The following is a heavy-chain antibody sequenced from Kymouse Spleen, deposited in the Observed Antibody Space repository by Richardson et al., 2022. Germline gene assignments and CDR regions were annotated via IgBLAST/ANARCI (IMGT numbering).Heavy chain of an antibody. CDR2: INHSGST. V-gene: IGHV4-34*01. Sequence: QVQLQQWGAGLLKPSETLSLTCAVYGGSFSGYYWSWIRQPPGKGLEWIGEINHSGSTNYNPSLKSRVTISVDTSKNQFSLKLSSVTAADTAVYYCARDYDFWSGYYLYYYYYGMDVWGQGTTVTVSS. D-gene: IGHD3-3*01. J-gene: IGHJ6*02. CDR1: GGSFSGYY. CDR3: ARDYDFWSGYYLYYYYYGMDV.